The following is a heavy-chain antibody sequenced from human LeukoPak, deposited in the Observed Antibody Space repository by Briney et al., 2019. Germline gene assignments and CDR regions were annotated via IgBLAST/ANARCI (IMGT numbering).Heavy chain of an antibody. D-gene: IGHD6-19*01. CDR3: AKGAGWYYYYGMDV. CDR2: ISGSGGST. J-gene: IGHJ6*02. CDR1: GFTFSSYA. V-gene: IGHV3-23*01. Sequence: PGGSLRLSCAASGFTFSSYAMSWVRQAPGKGLEWVSAISGSGGSTYYADSVQGRFTISRDNSKNTLYLQMNSLRAEDTAVYYCAKGAGWYYYYGMDVWGQGTTVTVSS.